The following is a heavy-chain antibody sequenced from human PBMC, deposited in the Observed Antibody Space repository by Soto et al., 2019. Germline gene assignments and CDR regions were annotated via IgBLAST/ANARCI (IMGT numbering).Heavy chain of an antibody. Sequence: QVQLQESGPGLVKPSGTLSLTCTVSGASISSTSSGDWWSWVRQPQGKGLEWIGEIHHSGNANYNPSLKSRVTMSVDKSKNQFSLRLSSVTAADTAVYYCAKMVGATLVDYWGQGTLVTVSS. D-gene: IGHD1-26*01. J-gene: IGHJ4*02. V-gene: IGHV4-4*02. CDR1: GASISSTSSGDW. CDR3: AKMVGATLVDY. CDR2: IHHSGNA.